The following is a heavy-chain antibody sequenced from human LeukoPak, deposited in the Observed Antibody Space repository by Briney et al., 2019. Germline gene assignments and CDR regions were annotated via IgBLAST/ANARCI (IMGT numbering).Heavy chain of an antibody. D-gene: IGHD2-8*02. J-gene: IGHJ5*02. CDR1: GYTFTDFY. CDR2: INPNSGGT. CDR3: ARDTVAQSRTGFDL. V-gene: IGHV1-2*02. Sequence: ASVKVSCKASGYTFTDFYIHWVRQAPGQGLEWMGWINPNSGGTTYAQNFQGRVTMTRDNSITTAYMEVSGLRDDDTAVYSCARDTVAQSRTGFDLWGQGTLVTVSS.